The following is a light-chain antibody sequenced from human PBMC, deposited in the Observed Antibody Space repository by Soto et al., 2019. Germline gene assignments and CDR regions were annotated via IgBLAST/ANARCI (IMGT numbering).Light chain of an antibody. J-gene: IGLJ1*01. CDR2: EVS. CDR3: SSYAGSDVFV. V-gene: IGLV2-8*01. CDR1: SSDVGAYNY. Sequence: QSVLTHAPSASGSPGQSVAISCTGTSSDVGAYNYVAWYQQHPGKVPKLMIYEVSKRPSGVPDRFSGSKSGNTASLTVSGLQADDEADYYCSSYAGSDVFVFGTGPKLTVL.